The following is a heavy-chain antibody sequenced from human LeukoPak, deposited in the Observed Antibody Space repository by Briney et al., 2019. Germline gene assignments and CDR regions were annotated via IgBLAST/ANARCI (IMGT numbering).Heavy chain of an antibody. V-gene: IGHV1-69*01. D-gene: IGHD6-13*01. CDR1: GGTFSSYA. J-gene: IGHJ4*02. CDR3: ASRYSSGWYYNGLDY. CDR2: IIPIFGTA. Sequence: SVKVSCKASGGTFSSYAISWVRQALGQGLEWMGGIIPIFGTANYAQKFQGRVTITADESTSTAYMELSSLRSEDTAVYYCASRYSSGWYYNGLDYWGQGTLVTVSS.